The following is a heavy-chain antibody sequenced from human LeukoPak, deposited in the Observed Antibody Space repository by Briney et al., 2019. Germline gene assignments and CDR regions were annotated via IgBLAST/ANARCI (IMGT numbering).Heavy chain of an antibody. D-gene: IGHD5-12*01. Sequence: ASVKVSCTASGYTFTSYYMHWVRQAPGQGLEWMGIINPSGGSTSYAQKFQSRVTMTRDTSTSTVYMELSSLRSEDTAVYYCARDNIVATTSFDYWGQGTLVTVSS. CDR1: GYTFTSYY. J-gene: IGHJ4*02. CDR2: INPSGGST. V-gene: IGHV1-46*01. CDR3: ARDNIVATTSFDY.